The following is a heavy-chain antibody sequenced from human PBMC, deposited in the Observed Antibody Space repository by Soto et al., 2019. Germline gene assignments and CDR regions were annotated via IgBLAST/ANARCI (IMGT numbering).Heavy chain of an antibody. CDR2: IYYSGST. CDR3: ARDGRYFAMDV. CDR1: GGSISSYY. V-gene: IGHV4-59*01. J-gene: IGHJ6*03. Sequence: SETLSLTCTVSGGSISSYYWSWIRQPPGKGLEWIGYIYYSGSTNYNPSLKSRVTISVDTSKNQFSLKLSSVTAADTAVYYCARDGRYFAMDVWGKGTTVTVSS. D-gene: IGHD3-9*01.